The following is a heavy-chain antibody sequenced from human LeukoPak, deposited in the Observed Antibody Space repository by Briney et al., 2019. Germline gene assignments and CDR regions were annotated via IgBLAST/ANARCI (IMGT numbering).Heavy chain of an antibody. Sequence: ASVKVSCKAPGYTFTGYYMHWVRQAPGQGLEWMGRINPNSGGTNYAQKFQGRVTMTRDTSISTAYMELSRLRSDDTAVYYCAREGGLYSYGAHWWGQGTLVTVSS. CDR2: INPNSGGT. CDR1: GYTFTGYY. J-gene: IGHJ4*02. D-gene: IGHD5-18*01. CDR3: AREGGLYSYGAHW. V-gene: IGHV1-2*06.